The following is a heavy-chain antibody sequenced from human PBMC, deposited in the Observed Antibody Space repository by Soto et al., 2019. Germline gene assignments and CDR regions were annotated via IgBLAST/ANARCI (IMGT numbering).Heavy chain of an antibody. CDR2: IWYDGSNK. CDR1: GFTFSSYG. V-gene: IGHV3-33*01. D-gene: IGHD3-10*01. CDR3: ARGMAMVRGVIITFPSYYYYMDV. Sequence: QVQLVESGGGVVQPGRSLRLSCAASGFTFSSYGMHWVRQAPGKGLEWVAGIWYDGSNKYYADSVKGRFTISRDNSKNTLYLQMNSLRAEDTAVYYCARGMAMVRGVIITFPSYYYYMDVWGKGTTVTVSS. J-gene: IGHJ6*03.